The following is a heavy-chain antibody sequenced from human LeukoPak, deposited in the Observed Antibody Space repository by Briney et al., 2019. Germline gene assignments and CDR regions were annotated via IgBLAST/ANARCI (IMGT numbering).Heavy chain of an antibody. V-gene: IGHV3-48*01. CDR3: ARDLNYYYGSGTFYNVGSYDYFDF. CDR2: ISSSSSTI. CDR1: GFTFSSYN. J-gene: IGHJ4*02. Sequence: GGSLRLSCAASGFTFSSYNMNWVRQAPGKGLEWVSYISSSSSTIYYADSVKGRFTISRDNAKNSLYLQMNSLRAEDTAVYYCARDLNYYYGSGTFYNVGSYDYFDFWGQGTLVTVSS. D-gene: IGHD3-10*01.